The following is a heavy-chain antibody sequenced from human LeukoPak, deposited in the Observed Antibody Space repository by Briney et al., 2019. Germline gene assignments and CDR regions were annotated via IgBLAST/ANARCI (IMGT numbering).Heavy chain of an antibody. CDR1: GYTFTNYG. CDR3: ARGRLATVPFDY. D-gene: IGHD4-17*01. J-gene: IGHJ4*02. CDR2: ISTYNTNT. Sequence: ASVKVSCKASGYTFTNYGITWVRQAPGQGLEWMGWISTYNTNTDYARKLQGRVTMTTDASTSTAYMGLRSLTSDDTAVYYCARGRLATVPFDYWGQGTLVTVSS. V-gene: IGHV1-18*01.